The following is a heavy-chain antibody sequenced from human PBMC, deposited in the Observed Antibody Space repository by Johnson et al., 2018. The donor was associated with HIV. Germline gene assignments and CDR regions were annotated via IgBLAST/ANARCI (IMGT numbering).Heavy chain of an antibody. Sequence: QVQLVESGGGLVQPGRSLRLSCAASGFTFSSYAMHWVRQAPGKGLEWVAVISYDGSNKYYADSVKGRFTISRDNAKNTLYLQMNSLRAEDTAVYYCAKGGGQLWFYIACDIWGQGTMVTVSS. J-gene: IGHJ3*02. CDR3: AKGGGQLWFYIACDI. CDR2: ISYDGSNK. V-gene: IGHV3-30-3*01. CDR1: GFTFSSYA. D-gene: IGHD5-18*01.